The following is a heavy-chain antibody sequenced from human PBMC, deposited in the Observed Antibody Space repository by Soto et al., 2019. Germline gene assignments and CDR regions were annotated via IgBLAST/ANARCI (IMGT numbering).Heavy chain of an antibody. D-gene: IGHD1-1*01. Sequence: GGSLRLSCAASGFTFSSYSMNWVRQAPGKGLEWVANIKQDGSEKYYVDSVKGRFTISRDNAKNSLYLQMNSLRAEDTAVYYCARVNGRPPTYYFDYWGQGTLVTVSS. CDR3: ARVNGRPPTYYFDY. J-gene: IGHJ4*02. CDR1: GFTFSSYS. CDR2: IKQDGSEK. V-gene: IGHV3-7*01.